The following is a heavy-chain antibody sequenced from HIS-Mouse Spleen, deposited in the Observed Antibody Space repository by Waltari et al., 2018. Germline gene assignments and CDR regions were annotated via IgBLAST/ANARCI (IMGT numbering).Heavy chain of an antibody. V-gene: IGHV4-39*07. Sequence: QLQLQESGPGLVKPSETLSLTCTVSGGSISSSSYYWGWIRQPPGKGLEWIGSIYYSRSTNCNPYLKSRGTITVETSKTQFSLKLSAVTAADTAVYYCAREIPYSSSWYDWYFDLWGRGTLVTVSS. D-gene: IGHD6-13*01. CDR2: IYYSRST. J-gene: IGHJ2*01. CDR1: GGSISSSSYY. CDR3: AREIPYSSSWYDWYFDL.